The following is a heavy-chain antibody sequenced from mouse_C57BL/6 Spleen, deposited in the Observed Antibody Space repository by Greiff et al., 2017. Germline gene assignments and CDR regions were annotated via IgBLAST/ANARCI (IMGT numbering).Heavy chain of an antibody. J-gene: IGHJ4*01. V-gene: IGHV1-54*01. CDR3: ARTPLPTDYAMDY. CDR2: INPGSGGT. D-gene: IGHD2-1*01. CDR1: GYAFTNYL. Sequence: QVQLQQSGAELVRPGTSVKVSCKASGYAFTNYLIEWVKQRPGQGLEWIGAINPGSGGTNYNEKFKGKATLTADKSSSTAYMQLSSLTSEDSAVYFCARTPLPTDYAMDYWGQGTSVTVSS.